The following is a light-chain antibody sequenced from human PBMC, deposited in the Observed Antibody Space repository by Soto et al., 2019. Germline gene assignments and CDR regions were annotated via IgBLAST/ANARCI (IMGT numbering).Light chain of an antibody. CDR2: GAS. J-gene: IGKJ1*01. CDR1: QSVSSSY. V-gene: IGKV3-20*01. CDR3: QQYGSSWT. Sequence: EIVVTQSPGTLSFSPGERATLSCRASQSVSSSYLAWYQQKPGQAPRLLIYGASSRATGIPDRFSGSGAGTDFTLTISRLEPEDFAVYYCQQYGSSWTFGQGTKVEIK.